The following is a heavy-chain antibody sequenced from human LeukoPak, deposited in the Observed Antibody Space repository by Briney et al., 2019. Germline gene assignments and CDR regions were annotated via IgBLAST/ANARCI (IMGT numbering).Heavy chain of an antibody. CDR1: GFTSSSYW. V-gene: IGHV3-7*01. J-gene: IGHJ3*02. CDR3: ARAHYDYDWGSYRYSPDAFDI. D-gene: IGHD3-16*02. Sequence: GSLRLSCAASGFTSSSYWMSWVRQAPGKGLEWVANIKQDGSEKYYVDSVKGRFTISRDNAKNSLYLQMNSLRAEDTAVYYCARAHYDYDWGSYRYSPDAFDIWGQGTMVTVSS. CDR2: IKQDGSEK.